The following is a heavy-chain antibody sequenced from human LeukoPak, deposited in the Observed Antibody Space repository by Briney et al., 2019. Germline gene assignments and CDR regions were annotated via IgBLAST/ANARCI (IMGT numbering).Heavy chain of an antibody. J-gene: IGHJ4*02. CDR1: GFTFSSYG. V-gene: IGHV3-33*01. CDR2: IWYDGSNK. D-gene: IGHD2-2*02. CDR3: ARDSYRDNSFDY. Sequence: GGSLRLSCAASGFTFSSYGMHWVRQAPGKGLEWVAVIWYDGSNKYYADSEKGRFTISRDNSKNSLYLQMNSLRAEDTALYYCARDSYRDNSFDYWGQGTLVTVSS.